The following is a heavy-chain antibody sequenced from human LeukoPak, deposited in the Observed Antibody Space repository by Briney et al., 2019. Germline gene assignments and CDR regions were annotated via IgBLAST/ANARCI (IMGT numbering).Heavy chain of an antibody. V-gene: IGHV1-18*01. CDR1: GYTFTSYG. CDR2: ISAYNGNT. J-gene: IGHJ6*03. D-gene: IGHD3-3*01. Sequence: ASVKVSCKASGYTFTSYGINWLRQAPGQGLEWMGWISAYNGNTNYAQKLQGRVTMTTDTSTSTAYMELRSLRSDDTAVYYCARRFGVVTYIPYYYYYMDVWGKGTTVTVSS. CDR3: ARRFGVVTYIPYYYYYMDV.